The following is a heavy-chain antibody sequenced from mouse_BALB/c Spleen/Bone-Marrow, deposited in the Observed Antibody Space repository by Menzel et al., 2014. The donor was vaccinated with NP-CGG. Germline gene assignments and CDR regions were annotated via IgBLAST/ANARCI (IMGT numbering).Heavy chain of an antibody. J-gene: IGHJ1*01. V-gene: IGHV1S81*02. Sequence: QVQLKQSGAELVKPGASVKLSCKASGYTFTNYWMYWVKQRPGQGLEWTGDINPSNGRTNYNENFKTKATLTVDKSSSTAYMQLSSLTSEDSAVYYCAPYYYGSSYGFYWYFDVWGAGTTVTVSS. D-gene: IGHD1-1*01. CDR2: INPSNGRT. CDR1: GYTFTNYW. CDR3: APYYYGSSYGFYWYFDV.